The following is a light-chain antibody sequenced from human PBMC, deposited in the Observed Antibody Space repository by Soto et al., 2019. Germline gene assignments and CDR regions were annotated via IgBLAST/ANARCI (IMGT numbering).Light chain of an antibody. CDR2: WAS. V-gene: IGKV4-1*01. J-gene: IGKJ1*01. CDR3: QQYYSTTWT. CDR1: QSVLYSSNNKNY. Sequence: DIVMTQSPDSLAVSLGKRATINCKFSQSVLYSSNNKNYLAWYQQKPGQPPKLLIYWASTRESGVPDRFSGSGSGTDFTLTISSLQAEDVAVYYCQQYYSTTWTFGQGTKVEIK.